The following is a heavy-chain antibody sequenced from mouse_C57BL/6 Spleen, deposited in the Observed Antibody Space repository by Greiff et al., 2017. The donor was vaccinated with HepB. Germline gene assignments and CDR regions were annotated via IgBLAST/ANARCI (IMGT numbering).Heavy chain of an antibody. Sequence: ESGPGLVKPSQSLSLTCSVTGYSITSGYYWNWIRQFPGNKLEWMGYISYDGSNNYNPSLKNRISITRDTSKNQFFLKLNSVTTEDTATYYCASGLRRAGYWGQGTTLTVSS. D-gene: IGHD2-4*01. CDR1: GYSITSGYY. CDR2: ISYDGSN. J-gene: IGHJ2*01. CDR3: ASGLRRAGY. V-gene: IGHV3-6*01.